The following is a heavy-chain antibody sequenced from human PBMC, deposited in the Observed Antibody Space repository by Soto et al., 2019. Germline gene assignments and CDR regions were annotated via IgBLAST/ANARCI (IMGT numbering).Heavy chain of an antibody. CDR1: GYTFTSYA. CDR2: INAGNGNT. V-gene: IGHV1-3*01. D-gene: IGHD6-19*01. CDR3: AIVSSSGWYSDY. J-gene: IGHJ4*02. Sequence: ASVKVSCKASGYTFTSYAMHWVRQAPGQRLEWMGWINAGNGNTKYSQKFQGRVTITRDTSASTAYMELSSLRSEDTAVYYCAIVSSSGWYSDYWGQGTLVTVSS.